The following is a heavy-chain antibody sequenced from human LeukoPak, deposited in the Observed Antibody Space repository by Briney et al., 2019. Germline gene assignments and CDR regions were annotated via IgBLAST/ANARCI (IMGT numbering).Heavy chain of an antibody. J-gene: IGHJ4*02. D-gene: IGHD1-26*01. CDR3: ASGSFQYFDY. V-gene: IGHV3-21*01. Sequence: PGGSLRLSCAASGFTFSSYSMNWVRQAPGKGLEWVPSISSSGSYIYYADSVKGRFTISRDNAKNSLYLQMNSLRAEDTAVYYCASGSFQYFDYWGQGTLVTVSS. CDR1: GFTFSSYS. CDR2: ISSSGSYI.